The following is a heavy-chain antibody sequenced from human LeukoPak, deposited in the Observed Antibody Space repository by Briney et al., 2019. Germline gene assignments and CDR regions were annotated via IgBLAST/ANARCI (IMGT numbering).Heavy chain of an antibody. Sequence: SETLSLTCTVSGVSISSYYWSWIRQPPGKGLEWIGYIYYSGSTNYNPSLKSRVTISVDTSKNQFSLKLSSVTAADTAVYYCARGQQWSNWGQGTLVTVSS. V-gene: IGHV4-59*01. J-gene: IGHJ4*02. D-gene: IGHD6-19*01. CDR1: GVSISSYY. CDR2: IYYSGST. CDR3: ARGQQWSN.